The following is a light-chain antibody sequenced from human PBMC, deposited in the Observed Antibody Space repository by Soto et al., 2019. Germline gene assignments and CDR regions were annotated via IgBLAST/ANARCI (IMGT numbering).Light chain of an antibody. CDR2: GND. CDR1: SSNIGAGYD. J-gene: IGLJ1*01. CDR3: QSYDRSLSGSV. Sequence: SVLTQPPSVSGAPGQGVTISCTGSSSNIGAGYDVHWYQQLPGAASKLLIFGNDNRPSGVPDRFSGSRSGTSASLAITGLQAEDEADYYCQSYDRSLSGSVFGAGTKLTVL. V-gene: IGLV1-40*01.